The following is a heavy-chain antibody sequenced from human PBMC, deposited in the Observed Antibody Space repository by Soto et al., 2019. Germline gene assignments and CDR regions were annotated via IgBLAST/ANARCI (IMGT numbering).Heavy chain of an antibody. Sequence: QVQLVESGGGVVQPGRSLRLSCAASGFTFSSYGMHWVRQAPGKGLEWVAVIWYDGRNKYYVDSVKGRFTISRDNSKKTLYLQMNSPRAEDTAVYYCAREAEALDYWGQGTLVTVSS. CDR3: AREAEALDY. V-gene: IGHV3-33*01. J-gene: IGHJ4*02. CDR1: GFTFSSYG. CDR2: IWYDGRNK.